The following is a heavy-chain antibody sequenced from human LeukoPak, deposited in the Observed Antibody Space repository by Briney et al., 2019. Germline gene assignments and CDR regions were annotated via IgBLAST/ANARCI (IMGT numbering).Heavy chain of an antibody. CDR3: ARDRSPGLGDYGMDV. CDR1: GFTFSSYE. D-gene: IGHD3-10*01. Sequence: PGGSLRLSCAASGFTFSSYEMNWVRQAPGKWLEWVSYISSSGSTVYYADSVKGRFTISRDNAKNSLYLQMNSLRAEDTAVYYCARDRSPGLGDYGMDVWGQGTTVTVSS. J-gene: IGHJ6*02. V-gene: IGHV3-48*03. CDR2: ISSSGSTV.